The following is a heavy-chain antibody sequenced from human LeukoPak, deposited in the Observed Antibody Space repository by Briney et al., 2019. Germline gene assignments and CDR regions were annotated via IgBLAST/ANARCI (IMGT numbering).Heavy chain of an antibody. CDR2: ISSSSSYI. J-gene: IGHJ4*02. V-gene: IGHV3-21*01. CDR3: ARDRGHDGPLYFDY. CDR1: GFTFSSYS. D-gene: IGHD2-8*01. Sequence: GGSLRLSRAASGFTFSSYSMNWVRQAPGKGLEWVSSISSSSSYIYYADSVKGRFTISRDNAKNSLYLQMNSLRAEDTAVYYCARDRGHDGPLYFDYWGQGTLVTVSS.